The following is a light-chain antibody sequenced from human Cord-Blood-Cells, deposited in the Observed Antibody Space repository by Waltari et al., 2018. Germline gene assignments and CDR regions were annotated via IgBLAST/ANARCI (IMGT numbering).Light chain of an antibody. CDR1: SLRSYY. J-gene: IGLJ2*01. Sequence: SSELTQDPAVSVALGQTVRIICKGDSLRSYYSSWYQQKPGQAPVLFIYGKNNRPSGNPDRFSGSSSGNTASLTITGAQAEDEADYYCNSRDSSGNHVVFGGGTKLTVL. V-gene: IGLV3-19*01. CDR3: NSRDSSGNHVV. CDR2: GKN.